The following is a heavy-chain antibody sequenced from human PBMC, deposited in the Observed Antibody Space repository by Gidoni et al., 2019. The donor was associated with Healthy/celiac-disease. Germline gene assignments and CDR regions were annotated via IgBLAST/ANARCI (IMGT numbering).Heavy chain of an antibody. V-gene: IGHV3-15*01. D-gene: IGHD3-3*01. CDR3: TTGGDFWSGYYIDY. CDR1: GFTFSNAW. CDR2: IKSKTDGGTT. J-gene: IGHJ4*02. Sequence: EVQLVESGGGLVKPGGSLRLSCAASGFTFSNAWISWVRQAPGKGLEWVGRIKSKTDGGTTDYAAPVKGRFTISRDDSKNTLYLQMNSLKTEDTAVYYCTTGGDFWSGYYIDYWGQGTLVTVSS.